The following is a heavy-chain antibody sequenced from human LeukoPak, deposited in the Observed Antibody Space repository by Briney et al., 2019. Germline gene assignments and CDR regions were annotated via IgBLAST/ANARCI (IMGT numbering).Heavy chain of an antibody. CDR1: GDSINDINYY. J-gene: IGHJ4*02. V-gene: IGHV4-39*02. CDR3: ARDHYDFWSGYYLAYFDY. D-gene: IGHD3-3*01. CDR2: VYYRGNT. Sequence: SETLSLTRNVSGDSINDINYYWGWLRQPPGKGLEWIGSVYYRGNTYYTPSLKSRVTISLDTSKNRISLNLSSVTAADTAVYYCARDHYDFWSGYYLAYFDYWGQGTLVTVSS.